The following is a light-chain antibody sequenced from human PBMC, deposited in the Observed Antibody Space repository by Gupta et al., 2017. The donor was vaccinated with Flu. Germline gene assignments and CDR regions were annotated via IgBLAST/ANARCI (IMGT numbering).Light chain of an antibody. V-gene: IGLV3-21*02. CDR2: DDS. CDR1: NIGSKS. J-gene: IGLJ2*01. CDR3: QVWDSSSDHVV. Sequence: SYVLTQAPSVSLAPGQTARITCGENNIGSKSVHWYQQKPGQAPILVGYDDSDRPSGIPERFSGSNSGNTATLTISRVEAGDEADYYCQVWDSSSDHVVFGGGTKLTVL.